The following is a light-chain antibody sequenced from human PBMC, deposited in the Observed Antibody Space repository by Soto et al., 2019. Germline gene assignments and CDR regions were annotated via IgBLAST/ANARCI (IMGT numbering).Light chain of an antibody. CDR1: QSIGSN. V-gene: IGKV3-15*01. Sequence: EIVRTQSPSTLSVSPGERATLSCRASQSIGSNLAWYQQKPGQSPRLLIYGASTRATGLPARFSGSGSGTEFTLTISSLQSEDFALYYCQQYNNWPITFGQGTRLENK. CDR2: GAS. CDR3: QQYNNWPIT. J-gene: IGKJ5*01.